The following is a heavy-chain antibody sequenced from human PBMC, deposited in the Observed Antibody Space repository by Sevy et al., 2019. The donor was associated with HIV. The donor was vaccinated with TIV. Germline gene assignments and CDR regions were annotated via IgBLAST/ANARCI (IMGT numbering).Heavy chain of an antibody. J-gene: IGHJ6*02. V-gene: IGHV4-59*13. CDR3: ARDRPYCSGGSCYPHYYGMDV. CDR2: IYYIGST. Sequence: ETLSLTCTVSGGSISSYYWSWMRQPPGKGLEWIGYIYYIGSTNYNPSLKSRVTISVDTSKNQFSLKLSSVTAADTAVYYCARDRPYCSGGSCYPHYYGMDVWGQGTTVTVSS. CDR1: GGSISSYY. D-gene: IGHD2-15*01.